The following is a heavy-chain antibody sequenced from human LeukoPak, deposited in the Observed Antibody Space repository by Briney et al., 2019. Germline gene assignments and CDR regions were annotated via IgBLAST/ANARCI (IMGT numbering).Heavy chain of an antibody. Sequence: GGSLRLSCSASGFTFSSYAMHWVRQAPGKGLEYASAIGSKGDKTYSADSVKGRFTISRDNSKNTLYLQMSSLRAEDTAVYYCVISKGYNYGDDYWGQGTLVTVSS. CDR2: IGSKGDKT. J-gene: IGHJ4*02. V-gene: IGHV3-64D*06. CDR3: VISKGYNYGDDY. D-gene: IGHD5-18*01. CDR1: GFTFSSYA.